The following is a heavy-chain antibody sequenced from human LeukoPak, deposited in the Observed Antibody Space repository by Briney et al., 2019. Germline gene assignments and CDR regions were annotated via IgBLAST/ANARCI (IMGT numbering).Heavy chain of an antibody. V-gene: IGHV3-21*01. J-gene: IGHJ4*01. CDR2: ISSSSSYI. D-gene: IGHD2-15*01. CDR3: ARFYCSGGSCYELNY. CDR1: GFTFSSYS. Sequence: GGSLRLSCAASGFTFSSYSMNWVRQAPGKGLEWVSSISSSSSYIYYADSVKGRFTISRDNAKNSLYLQMNSLRAEDTAVYYCARFYCSGGSCYELNYWGHGTLVTVSS.